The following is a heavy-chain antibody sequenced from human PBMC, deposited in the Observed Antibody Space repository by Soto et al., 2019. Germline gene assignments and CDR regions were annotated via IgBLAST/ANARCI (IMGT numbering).Heavy chain of an antibody. D-gene: IGHD2-15*01. CDR3: TGDPPTGSPGIDY. CDR1: GFTFSSAW. J-gene: IGHJ4*02. Sequence: PGGSLRLSCAASGFTFSSAWMNWVRQTPGKGLEWVGRIKSKVDGGTTDYAAPVKGRFSISRDDSQNTLYLRMNSLKTEDTAVYFCTGDPPTGSPGIDYWGQGTLVTVSS. CDR2: IKSKVDGGTT. V-gene: IGHV3-15*07.